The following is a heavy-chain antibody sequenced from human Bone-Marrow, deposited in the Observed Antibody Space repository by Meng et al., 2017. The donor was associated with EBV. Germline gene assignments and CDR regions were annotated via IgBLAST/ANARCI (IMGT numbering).Heavy chain of an antibody. CDR2: INSDGSST. CDR1: GFTFSSYW. J-gene: IGHJ4*02. CDR3: AREDGIAAAGAFDY. Sequence: VKLGESGGGLVQPGGALRLSCAASGFTFSSYWMHWVRQAPGKGLVWVSRINSDGSSTSYADSVKGRFTISRDNAKNTLYLQMNSLRAEDTAVYYCAREDGIAAAGAFDYWGQGTLVTVSS. D-gene: IGHD6-13*01. V-gene: IGHV3-74*01.